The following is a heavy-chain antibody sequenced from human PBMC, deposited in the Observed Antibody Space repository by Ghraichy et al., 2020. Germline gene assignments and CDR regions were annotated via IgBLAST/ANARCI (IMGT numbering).Heavy chain of an antibody. CDR1: GFTFSSYS. D-gene: IGHD3-3*01. CDR2: ISSSSSTI. V-gene: IGHV3-48*02. Sequence: GGSLRLSCAASGFTFSSYSMNWVRQAPGKGLEWVSYISSSSSTIYYADSVKGRFTISRDNAKNSLYLQMNSLRDEDTAVYYCARGFSLRFGLVVDVWGQGTTVTVSS. CDR3: ARGFSLRFGLVVDV. J-gene: IGHJ6*02.